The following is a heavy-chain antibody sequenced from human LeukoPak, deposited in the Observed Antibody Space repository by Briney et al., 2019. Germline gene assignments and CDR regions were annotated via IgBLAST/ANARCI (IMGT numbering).Heavy chain of an antibody. Sequence: PGRSLRLSCAASGFTFSSYAMHWVRQAPGKGLEWVAVISYDGSNKYYADSVKGRFTISRDNSKNTLYLQMNSLRAEDTAVYYCARDATGYCSSTSCYTSYFDYWGQGTLVTVSS. CDR2: ISYDGSNK. J-gene: IGHJ4*02. CDR3: ARDATGYCSSTSCYTSYFDY. V-gene: IGHV3-30-3*01. CDR1: GFTFSSYA. D-gene: IGHD2-2*02.